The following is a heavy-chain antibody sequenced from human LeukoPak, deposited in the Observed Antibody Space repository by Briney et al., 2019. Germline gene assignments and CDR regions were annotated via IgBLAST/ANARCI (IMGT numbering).Heavy chain of an antibody. J-gene: IGHJ6*02. CDR2: INHSGST. V-gene: IGHV4-34*01. D-gene: IGHD6-19*01. CDR1: GGSFSGYY. CDR3: ARQDSSPSYGMDV. Sequence: SETLSPTCAVYGGSFSGYYWSWIRQPPGKGLEWIGEINHSGSTNYNPSLKSRVTISVDTSKNQFSLKLSSVTAADTAVYYCARQDSSPSYGMDVWGQGTTVTVSS.